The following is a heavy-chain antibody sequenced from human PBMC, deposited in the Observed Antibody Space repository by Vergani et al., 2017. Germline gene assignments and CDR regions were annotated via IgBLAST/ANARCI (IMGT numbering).Heavy chain of an antibody. J-gene: IGHJ4*02. V-gene: IGHV3-23*01. D-gene: IGHD3-22*01. CDR1: GFTFSTYA. CDR3: AGPQGTSAYYYGGFYY. CDR2: ISSDGGST. Sequence: EVQLLESGGGLVQPGGSLRLSCAASGFTFSTYAMTWVRQAPGKGLEWVSTISSDGGSTYYADSVKGRFTISRDNSKNALSLQMNSLTAEDTAIYYCAGPQGTSAYYYGGFYYWGQRILVTVSS.